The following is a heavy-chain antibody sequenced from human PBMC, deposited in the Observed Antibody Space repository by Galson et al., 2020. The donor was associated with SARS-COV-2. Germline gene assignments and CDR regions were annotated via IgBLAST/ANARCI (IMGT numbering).Heavy chain of an antibody. V-gene: IGHV3-23*01. D-gene: IGHD3-3*01. Sequence: GGSLRLSCPASGFTFSSSAMSWVRQAPGKWLEWVSAISGSGGSTYYADSVKGRFTISRDNSKNTLELQMNSLRAEDTAVYYGAKVDTIFGGVVDWGQGTLVTVAS. CDR3: AKVDTIFGGVVD. CDR1: GFTFSSSA. J-gene: IGHJ4*02. CDR2: ISGSGGST.